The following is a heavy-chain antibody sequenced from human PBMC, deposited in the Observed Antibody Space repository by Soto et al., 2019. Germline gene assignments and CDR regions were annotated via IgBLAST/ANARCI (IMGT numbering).Heavy chain of an antibody. CDR1: GYTFTSYD. D-gene: IGHD3-16*01. V-gene: IGHV1-8*01. Sequence: QVQLVQSGAEVKKPGASVKVSCKASGYTFTSYDITWVRQATGQGLEWMGWMNPNSANTGYAQKFQGRVTMTRNTPTSTAYMGLSSLRSEDTAVYDWAREGVRGMDVWGQGTTVTVSS. CDR3: AREGVRGMDV. CDR2: MNPNSANT. J-gene: IGHJ6*02.